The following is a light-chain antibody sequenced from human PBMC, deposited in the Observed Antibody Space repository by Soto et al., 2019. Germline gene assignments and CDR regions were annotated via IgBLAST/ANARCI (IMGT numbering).Light chain of an antibody. CDR2: KDS. J-gene: IGLJ2*01. CDR1: ELAKQY. V-gene: IGLV3-25*03. Sequence: SYELTQPPSVSLSPGQTARITCSGDELAKQYAYWYQQKPGQAPVVIIYKDSERASGVPERVSGSRSGTTVTLTISGVQAEDQADYYCQSADTSATEPYVVFCGGTKLTVL. CDR3: QSADTSATEPYVV.